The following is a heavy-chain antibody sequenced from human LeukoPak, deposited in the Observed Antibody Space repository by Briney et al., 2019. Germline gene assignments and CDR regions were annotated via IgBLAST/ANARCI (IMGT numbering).Heavy chain of an antibody. Sequence: GGSLRLSCAASGFTFSSYGMNWVRQAPGKGLEWVSSITGSGGSTYNADSVKGRFTISRDNSRNTLYLQMSSLRAEDTAVYYCAKEVKAVAGRTPFDYWGQGTLVTVSS. CDR3: AKEVKAVAGRTPFDY. J-gene: IGHJ4*02. V-gene: IGHV3-23*01. CDR2: ITGSGGST. CDR1: GFTFSSYG. D-gene: IGHD6-19*01.